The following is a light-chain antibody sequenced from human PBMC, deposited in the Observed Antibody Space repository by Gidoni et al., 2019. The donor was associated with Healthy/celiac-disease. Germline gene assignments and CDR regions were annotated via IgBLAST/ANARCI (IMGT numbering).Light chain of an antibody. J-gene: IGKJ5*01. CDR2: GAS. CDR3: KQDKKWPPIT. CDR1: RSVSSN. V-gene: IGKV3-15*01. Sequence: EIVMTQSPATLSVSPGERATLSCRASRSVSSNLAWYQQKPGQSPRLLIYGASNRASGIPDRFSGSGSGTEFTLKISSVESEDFGVYYCKQDKKWPPITFGQGTKLEIK.